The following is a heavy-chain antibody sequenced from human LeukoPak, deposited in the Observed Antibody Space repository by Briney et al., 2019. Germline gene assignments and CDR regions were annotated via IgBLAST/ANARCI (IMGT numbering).Heavy chain of an antibody. Sequence: GGSLRLSCAASGLTFSDAWMSWVRQAPGKGLEWVGRIRSKTDGGTTDYAAPVKGRFTISRDDSKNTLYLQMNRLQTEDTAEYYCTSSSAEEWLFDCWGQGTLVSVSS. CDR3: TSSSAEEWLFDC. CDR2: IRSKTDGGTT. CDR1: GLTFSDAW. V-gene: IGHV3-15*01. D-gene: IGHD6-19*01. J-gene: IGHJ4*02.